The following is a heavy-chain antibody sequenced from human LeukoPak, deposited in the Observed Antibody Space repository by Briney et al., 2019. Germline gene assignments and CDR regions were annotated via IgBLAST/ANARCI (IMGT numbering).Heavy chain of an antibody. J-gene: IGHJ4*02. Sequence: SVKVSCEASGGTFSSYAISWVRQAPGQGLEWMGGIIPIFGTANYAQKFQGRVTITADESTSTAYMELSSLRSEDTAVYYCARQGSSNGWYERDYWGQGTLVTVSS. V-gene: IGHV1-69*13. D-gene: IGHD6-19*01. CDR3: ARQGSSNGWYERDY. CDR1: GGTFSSYA. CDR2: IIPIFGTA.